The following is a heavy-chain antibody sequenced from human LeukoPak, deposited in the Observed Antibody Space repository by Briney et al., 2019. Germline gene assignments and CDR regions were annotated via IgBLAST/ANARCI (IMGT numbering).Heavy chain of an antibody. CDR1: GGSISTYY. J-gene: IGHJ6*02. D-gene: IGHD5-18*01. CDR2: INHSGST. V-gene: IGHV4-34*01. Sequence: SETLSLTCTVSGGSISTYYWSWIRQPPGKGLEWIGEINHSGSTNYNPSLKSRVTISVDTSKNQFSLKLSSVTAADTAVYYCVSHPYSSYYYHMDVWGRGTTVTVSS. CDR3: VSHPYSSYYYHMDV.